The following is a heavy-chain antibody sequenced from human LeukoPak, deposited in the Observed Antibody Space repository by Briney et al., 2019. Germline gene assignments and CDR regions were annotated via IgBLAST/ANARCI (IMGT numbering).Heavy chain of an antibody. V-gene: IGHV1-58*01. CDR2: IFVGSGNA. D-gene: IGHD6-19*01. Sequence: SVKVSCKASGFTFTSSAVQWVRQARGQRLEWIGWIFVGSGNANYAQKLQETVTITRDTSTSTAYMELSSLRSEDTAVYYCAAVSQIAVDGTGDYWGQGTLVTVSS. CDR3: AAVSQIAVDGTGDY. J-gene: IGHJ4*02. CDR1: GFTFTSSA.